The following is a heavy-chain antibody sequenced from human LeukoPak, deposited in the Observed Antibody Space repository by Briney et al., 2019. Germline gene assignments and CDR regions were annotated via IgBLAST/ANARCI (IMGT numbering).Heavy chain of an antibody. CDR2: INPSGGST. J-gene: IGHJ4*02. Sequence: ASVKVPCKASGYTFTSYYMHWVRQAPGQGLEWMGIINPSGGSTSYAQKFQGRVTMTRDTSTSTVYMELSSLRSEDTAVYYCARGPPITTFGVARKYKTLDYWGQGTLVTVSS. CDR3: ARGPPITTFGVARKYKTLDY. CDR1: GYTFTSYY. D-gene: IGHD3-3*01. V-gene: IGHV1-46*01.